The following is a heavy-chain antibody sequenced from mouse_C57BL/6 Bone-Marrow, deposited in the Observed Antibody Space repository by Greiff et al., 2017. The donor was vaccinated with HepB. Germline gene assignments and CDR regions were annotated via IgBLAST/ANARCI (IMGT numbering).Heavy chain of an antibody. CDR3: ARTRYYYYGSSYWFAY. CDR2: IYPGDGDT. Sequence: QVQLQQSGPELVKPGASVKISCKASGYAFSSSWMNWVKQRPGKGLEWIGRIYPGDGDTNYNGKFKGKATLTADKSSSTAYMQLSSLTSEDSAVYFCARTRYYYYGSSYWFAYWGQGTLVTVSA. J-gene: IGHJ3*01. D-gene: IGHD1-1*01. V-gene: IGHV1-82*01. CDR1: GYAFSSSW.